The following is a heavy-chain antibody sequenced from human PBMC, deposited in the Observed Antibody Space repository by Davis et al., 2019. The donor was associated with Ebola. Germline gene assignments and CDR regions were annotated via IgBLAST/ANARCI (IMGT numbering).Heavy chain of an antibody. V-gene: IGHV5-51*01. CDR1: GYRFTSYW. J-gene: IGHJ3*02. D-gene: IGHD1-26*01. Sequence: GESLKISCKGSGYRFTSYWIAWVRQMPGKGLERMGIIYPGNSDTRYSPSFQGQVTISADKSISTVYLQWNSLKASDTAIYYCAKDSSVSYAFDIWGQGTMVTVSS. CDR3: AKDSSVSYAFDI. CDR2: IYPGNSDT.